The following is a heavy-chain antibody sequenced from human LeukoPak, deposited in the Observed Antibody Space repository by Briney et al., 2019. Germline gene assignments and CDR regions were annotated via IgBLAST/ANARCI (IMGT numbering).Heavy chain of an antibody. V-gene: IGHV4-34*01. Sequence: SETLSLTCTVYGGSFSGYYWSWIRQPPGKGLEWIGEINHSASTNYNPSLKSRVTISVDTSKHQFSLKLSSVTAADTAVYYCARGRTRPRGYYYDSSGYYFDYWGQGTLVTVSS. CDR3: ARGRTRPRGYYYDSSGYYFDY. CDR1: GGSFSGYY. D-gene: IGHD3-22*01. CDR2: INHSAST. J-gene: IGHJ4*02.